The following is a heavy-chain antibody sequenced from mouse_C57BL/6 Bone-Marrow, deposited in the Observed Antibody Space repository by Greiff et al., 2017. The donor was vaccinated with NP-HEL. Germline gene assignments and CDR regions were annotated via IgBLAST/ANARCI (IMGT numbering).Heavy chain of an antibody. J-gene: IGHJ1*03. CDR1: GYAFSSYW. Sequence: VKLQESGAELVKPGASVKISCKASGYAFSSYWMNWVKQRPGKGLEWIGQIYPGDGDTNYNGKFKGKATLTADKSSSTAYMQLSSLTTEDSAVYFCARIVRKYFDVWGTGTTVTVSS. CDR3: ARIVRKYFDV. V-gene: IGHV1-80*01. CDR2: IYPGDGDT.